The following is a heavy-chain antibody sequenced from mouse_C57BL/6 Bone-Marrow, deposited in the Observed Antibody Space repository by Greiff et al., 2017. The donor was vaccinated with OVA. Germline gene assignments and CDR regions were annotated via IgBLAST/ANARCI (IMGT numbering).Heavy chain of an antibody. CDR1: GFNIKNTY. CDR2: IDPANGNT. J-gene: IGHJ1*03. V-gene: IGHV14-3*01. D-gene: IGHD1-1*01. Sequence: EVQLQESVAELVRPGASVKLSCTASGFNIKNTYMHWVKQRPEQGLEWIGRIDPANGNTKYAPNFQGQATITADTSSNTTYLQLSSLTSEDTAIYYCSRNNGSSPLYWYFDVWGTGTTVTVAS. CDR3: SRNNGSSPLYWYFDV.